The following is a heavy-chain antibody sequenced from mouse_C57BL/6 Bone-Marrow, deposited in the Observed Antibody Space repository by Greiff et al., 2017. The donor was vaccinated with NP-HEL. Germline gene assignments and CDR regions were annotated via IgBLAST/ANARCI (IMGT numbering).Heavy chain of an antibody. CDR1: GFSFNTYA. CDR3: VRRGDYEGFAY. J-gene: IGHJ3*01. V-gene: IGHV10-1*01. Sequence: EVQVVESGGGLVQPKGSLKLSCAASGFSFNTYAMNWVRQAPGKGLEWVARIRSKSNNYATYYADSVKDRFTISRDDSESMLYLQMNNLKTEDTAMYYCVRRGDYEGFAYWGQGTLVTVSA. D-gene: IGHD2-4*01. CDR2: IRSKSNNYAT.